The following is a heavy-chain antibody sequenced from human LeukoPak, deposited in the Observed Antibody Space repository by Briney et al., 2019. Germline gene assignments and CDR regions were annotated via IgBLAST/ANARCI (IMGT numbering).Heavy chain of an antibody. D-gene: IGHD2-2*01. CDR3: TRPYCSSTSCPSLY. V-gene: IGHV3-49*03. Sequence: GGSLRLSCTASGFTFGDYAMSWFRQAPGKGLEWVGFIRSKAYGGTTEYAASVKGRFTISRDDFKSIAYLQMNSLKTEDTAVYYCTRPYCSSTSCPSLYWGQGTLVTVSS. CDR1: GFTFGDYA. CDR2: IRSKAYGGTT. J-gene: IGHJ4*02.